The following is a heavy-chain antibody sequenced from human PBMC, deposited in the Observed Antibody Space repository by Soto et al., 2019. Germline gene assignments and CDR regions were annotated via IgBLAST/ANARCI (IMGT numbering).Heavy chain of an antibody. V-gene: IGHV4-39*01. J-gene: IGHJ6*03. D-gene: IGHD3-3*01. CDR1: GGSISSSSYY. Sequence: SETLSLTCTVSGGSISSSSYYWGWIRQPPGKGLEWFGSIYYSGSTYYNPSLKSRVTISVDTSKNQFSLKLSSVTAADTAVYYCARRTPDFWSGYYESRVYYMDVWGKGTTVTVSS. CDR2: IYYSGST. CDR3: ARRTPDFWSGYYESRVYYMDV.